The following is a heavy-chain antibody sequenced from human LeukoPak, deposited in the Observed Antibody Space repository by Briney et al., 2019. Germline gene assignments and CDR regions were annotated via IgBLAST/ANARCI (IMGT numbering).Heavy chain of an antibody. J-gene: IGHJ4*02. CDR1: GGTFSSYA. Sequence: GASVKVSCKASGGTFSSYAINWVRQAPGQGLECMGWISGYNGNTDYAQKFQGRVTMTTDKSSSTAYMELRSLRPDDTAVYYCAREVYCSSTSCAYYFDYWGQGTLVTVSS. D-gene: IGHD2-2*01. CDR2: ISGYNGNT. CDR3: AREVYCSSTSCAYYFDY. V-gene: IGHV1-18*01.